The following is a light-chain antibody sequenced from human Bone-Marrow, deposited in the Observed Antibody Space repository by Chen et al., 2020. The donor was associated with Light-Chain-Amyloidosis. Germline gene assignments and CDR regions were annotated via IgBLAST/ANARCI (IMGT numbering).Light chain of an antibody. V-gene: IGKV1-9*01. CDR1: QAMSNY. CDR3: QQFNSYPRT. CDR2: GAY. J-gene: IGKJ1*01. Sequence: DIQLTQSPSFLSAAVGDRVTITCRASQAMSNYLAWYQEKPGKAPKLLIYGAYHLQSGGPSRFSGSGSGTEFTLTISNLQPEDFATYYCQQFNSYPRTFGQGTKVEIK.